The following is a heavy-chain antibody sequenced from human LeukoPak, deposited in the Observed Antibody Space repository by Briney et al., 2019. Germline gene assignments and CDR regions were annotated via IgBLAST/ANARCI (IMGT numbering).Heavy chain of an antibody. J-gene: IGHJ4*02. CDR1: GYTFTSYA. V-gene: IGHV7-4-1*02. CDR3: AIQAAAGLYYFDY. Sequence: GASVKVSCKASGYTFTSYAMNWVRQAPGQGLEWMGWINTNAGNPTYAQGFTGRFVFSLDTSVSTAYLQISSLKAEDTAVYYCAIQAAAGLYYFDYWGQGTLVTVSS. D-gene: IGHD6-13*01. CDR2: INTNAGNP.